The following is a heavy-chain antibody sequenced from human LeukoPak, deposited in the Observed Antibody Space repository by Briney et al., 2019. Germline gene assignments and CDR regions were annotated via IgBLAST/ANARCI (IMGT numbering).Heavy chain of an antibody. V-gene: IGHV3-23*01. Sequence: GGSLRLSCAASGFTLSSYAMSWVRQAPGKGLEWVSRISGGGDTTSYADSVKGRFTISRDNSKNTLYLQMNSLRAEDTAVYYCAKGKTSSSSAIDYWGQRTLVTVSS. D-gene: IGHD6-13*01. CDR1: GFTLSSYA. CDR2: ISGGGDTT. J-gene: IGHJ4*02. CDR3: AKGKTSSSSAIDY.